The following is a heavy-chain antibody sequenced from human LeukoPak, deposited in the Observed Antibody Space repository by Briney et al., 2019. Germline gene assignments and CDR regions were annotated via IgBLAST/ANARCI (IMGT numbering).Heavy chain of an antibody. CDR2: ISWNSGSI. Sequence: GGSLRLSCAASGFTFDDYAMHWVRQAPGKGLEWVSGISWNSGSIGYADSVKGRFTISRDNAKNSLYLQMNSLRAEDTAVYYCARAGGSYRLDYWGQGTLVTVSS. CDR1: GFTFDDYA. D-gene: IGHD1-26*01. CDR3: ARAGGSYRLDY. V-gene: IGHV3-9*01. J-gene: IGHJ4*02.